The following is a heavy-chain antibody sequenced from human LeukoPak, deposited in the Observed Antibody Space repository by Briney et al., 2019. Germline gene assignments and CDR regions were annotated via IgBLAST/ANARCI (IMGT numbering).Heavy chain of an antibody. CDR1: GFTLSSYW. Sequence: SGGSLRLSCAASGFTLSSYWMSWVRQAPGKGLEWVANIKQDGSEKYYMDSVKGRFTISRDNAKNSLYLQMNSLRAEDTAVYYCARDPMYYYGSGSYYDDYWGQGTLVTVSS. CDR3: ARDPMYYYGSGSYYDDY. CDR2: IKQDGSEK. D-gene: IGHD3-10*01. V-gene: IGHV3-7*01. J-gene: IGHJ4*01.